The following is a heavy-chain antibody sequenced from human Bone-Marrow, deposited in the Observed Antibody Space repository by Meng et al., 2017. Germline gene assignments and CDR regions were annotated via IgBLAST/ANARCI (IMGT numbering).Heavy chain of an antibody. J-gene: IGHJ6*02. CDR3: GRDSQAPRGWDYYDDYGMDV. CDR1: GGTFSSYA. V-gene: IGHV1-69*06. D-gene: IGHD1-26*01. Sequence: SLKISCNASGGTFSSYAISWWRQAAGQGLEWMGGIITIIGTEKYAQKFQSRVTITADKSTSTAYMELSSLRSEDTAVYYCGRDSQAPRGWDYYDDYGMDVWGQGTTVTVSS. CDR2: IITIIGTE.